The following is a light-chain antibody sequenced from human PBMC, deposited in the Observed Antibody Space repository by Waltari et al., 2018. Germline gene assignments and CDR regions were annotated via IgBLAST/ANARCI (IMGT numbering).Light chain of an antibody. J-gene: IGKJ2*01. CDR3: QQCNDWPPYT. CDR2: SAS. V-gene: IGKV3-15*01. Sequence: EIVVTQSPATLSVSPGERATLYCRASQSIGDNLAWYQQKPGQPPRLLIYSASRRVPGVPDRFSGSGSGTDFTLTISSLQSEDFAVYYCQQCNDWPPYTFGRGTKLEI. CDR1: QSIGDN.